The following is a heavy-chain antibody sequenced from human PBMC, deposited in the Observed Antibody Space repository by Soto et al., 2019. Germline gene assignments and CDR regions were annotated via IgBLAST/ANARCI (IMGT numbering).Heavy chain of an antibody. CDR1: GYTFDIYD. V-gene: IGHV1-8*01. J-gene: IGHJ5*02. CDR3: ARGRVRGYNWFDP. D-gene: IGHD1-26*01. Sequence: QVQLVQSAAEVKKPGASVKVSCRAAGYTFDIYDINWVRQAPGQGLELMGWMNPNSGDTSHAQRFQGRVTLTRDTSVSTAYMELSSLTSEDTAVYYCARGRVRGYNWFDPWGQGTLVTVSS. CDR2: MNPNSGDT.